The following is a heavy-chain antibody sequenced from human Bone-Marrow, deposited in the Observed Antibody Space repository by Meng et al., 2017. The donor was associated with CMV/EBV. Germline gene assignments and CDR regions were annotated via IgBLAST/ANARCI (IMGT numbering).Heavy chain of an antibody. J-gene: IGHJ6*02. Sequence: SCAASGFTFSSYAMHWVRQAPGKGLEWVAVISYDGSNKYYADSVKGRFTISRDNSKNTLYLQMNSLRAEDTAVYYCARELQTVYYGMEVWGQGTTVTVSS. V-gene: IGHV3-30*04. CDR3: ARELQTVYYGMEV. D-gene: IGHD1-1*01. CDR2: ISYDGSNK. CDR1: GFTFSSYA.